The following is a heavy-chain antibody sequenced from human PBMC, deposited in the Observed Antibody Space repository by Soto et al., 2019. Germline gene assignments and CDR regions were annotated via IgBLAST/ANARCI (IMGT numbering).Heavy chain of an antibody. V-gene: IGHV4-34*01. Sequence: SETLSLTWAVDGGSFGGYYWTWIRKSPGKGLEWIGEINHSGSTSYNPSLKSRVTISLDTSKNQFSLKLSSVTAADTAVYYCARQDGDSYFDYWGQGTLVTVSS. CDR2: INHSGST. J-gene: IGHJ4*02. CDR1: GGSFGGYY. CDR3: ARQDGDSYFDY.